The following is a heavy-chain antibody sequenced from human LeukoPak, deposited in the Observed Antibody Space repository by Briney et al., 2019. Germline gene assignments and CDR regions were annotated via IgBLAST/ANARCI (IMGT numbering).Heavy chain of an antibody. CDR1: GYTFTSYG. Sequence: GASVKVSCKASGYTFTSYGISWVRQAPGQGLEWMGWISAYNGNTNYAQKLQGRVTMTTDTSTSTAYMELRSLRSDDTAVYYCARVRAYYHILTGYYYFDYWGQGTLVTVSS. CDR3: ARVRAYYHILTGYYYFDY. J-gene: IGHJ4*02. V-gene: IGHV1-18*01. D-gene: IGHD3-9*01. CDR2: ISAYNGNT.